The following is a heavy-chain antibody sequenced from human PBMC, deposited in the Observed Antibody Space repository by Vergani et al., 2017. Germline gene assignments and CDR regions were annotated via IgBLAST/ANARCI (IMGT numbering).Heavy chain of an antibody. CDR2: IDWDDDK. CDR3: AQGYRTLDF. CDR1: GFSLTTSGMC. J-gene: IGHJ4*02. V-gene: IGHV2-70*15. Sequence: QVTLRESGPALVKPTQTLTLTCTFSGFSLTTSGMCVTWLRQPPGKALEWLARIDWDDDKYYSTSLKTRLTISKDTSKNQVVLTMTNMDPEDTATYYCAQGYRTLDFWGQGTLVTVSS. D-gene: IGHD6-13*01.